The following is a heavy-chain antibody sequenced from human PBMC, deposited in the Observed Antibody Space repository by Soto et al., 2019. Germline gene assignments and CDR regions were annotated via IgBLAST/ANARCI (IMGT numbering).Heavy chain of an antibody. D-gene: IGHD3-16*01. CDR3: GRGLGAGGYYFDY. CDR2: ITVNSGNT. J-gene: IGHJ4*02. V-gene: IGHV1-18*01. Sequence: ASVKVSCKASGYTFISYGIGWVRQAPGQGLEWMGWITVNSGNTNYPQKFQGRVTMTTDTSTSTAYMELRSLTSDDTAVYYCGRGLGAGGYYFDYWGPGTLVTVST. CDR1: GYTFISYG.